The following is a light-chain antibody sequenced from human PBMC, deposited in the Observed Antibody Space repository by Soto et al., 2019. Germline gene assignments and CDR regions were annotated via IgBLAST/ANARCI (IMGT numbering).Light chain of an antibody. Sequence: EILMTQSPVTLSVSPGERATLSCRASQSVSSNLAWYQQKPGQAPSLLIYGAFTRATGIPARFSGTGSGTEFTLTISSLQSEDFAVYYCQQYDKWPRWTFGQGTKVDIK. V-gene: IGKV3-15*01. CDR2: GAF. CDR1: QSVSSN. CDR3: QQYDKWPRWT. J-gene: IGKJ1*01.